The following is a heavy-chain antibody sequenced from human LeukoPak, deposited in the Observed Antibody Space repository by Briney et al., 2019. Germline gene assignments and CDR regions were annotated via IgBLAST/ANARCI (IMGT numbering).Heavy chain of an antibody. Sequence: SETLSLTCTVSGGSISSYYWSWIRQPPGKALEWIGYIYYSGSTNYNPSLKSRVTMSVDTSKNQFSLRLSSVTAADTAVYYCAREGDSSGWYFDYWGQGTLVTVSS. D-gene: IGHD6-19*01. CDR1: GGSISSYY. J-gene: IGHJ4*02. CDR2: IYYSGST. CDR3: AREGDSSGWYFDY. V-gene: IGHV4-59*01.